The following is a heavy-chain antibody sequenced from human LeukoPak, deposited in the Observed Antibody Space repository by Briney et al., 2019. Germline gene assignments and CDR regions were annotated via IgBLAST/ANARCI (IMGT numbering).Heavy chain of an antibody. CDR2: MYYSGST. Sequence: SETLSLTCTVSGGSISSYYWSWIRQPPGKGLEWIGYMYYSGSTNYNPSLKSRVTISVDTSKNQLSLKLTSVTAADTAVYYCAMHTVIASSWSLDYWGQGTLVTVSS. CDR3: AMHTVIASSWSLDY. J-gene: IGHJ4*02. CDR1: GGSISSYY. D-gene: IGHD6-13*01. V-gene: IGHV4-59*08.